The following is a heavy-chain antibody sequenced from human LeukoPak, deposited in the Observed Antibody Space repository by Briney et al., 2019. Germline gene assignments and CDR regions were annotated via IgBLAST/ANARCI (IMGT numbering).Heavy chain of an antibody. CDR1: GASINSGSYY. CDR2: IYTTGST. J-gene: IGHJ4*02. V-gene: IGHV4-61*09. Sequence: PSGTLSLTCTVSGASINSGSYYWNWIRQSAGKGLEWIGHIYTTGSTNCNPSLKSRVTISLDTSKNQFSLKLNSVTAADTAVYYCARCTSTSCYNFDYWGQGTQVAVSS. D-gene: IGHD2-2*02. CDR3: ARCTSTSCYNFDY.